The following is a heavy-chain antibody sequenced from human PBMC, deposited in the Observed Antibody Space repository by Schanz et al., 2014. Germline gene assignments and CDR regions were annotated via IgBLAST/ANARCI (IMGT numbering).Heavy chain of an antibody. CDR2: INPSSGAT. V-gene: IGHV1-2*02. CDR1: GYSFTGYY. CDR3: ARGLVRYFAY. D-gene: IGHD2-8*02. Sequence: QVQLVQSGAEVKKPGASVKVSCKASGYSFTGYYMNWVRQAPGQGLEWMGWINPSSGATIYAQNFQGRVTMTRDTSISTAYMELSRLRSDDTAVYYCARGLVRYFAYWGQGTLVTVSS. J-gene: IGHJ4*02.